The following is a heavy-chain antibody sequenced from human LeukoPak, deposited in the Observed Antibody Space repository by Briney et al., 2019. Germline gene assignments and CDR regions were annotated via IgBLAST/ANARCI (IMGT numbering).Heavy chain of an antibody. CDR1: GFTFSSYW. J-gene: IGHJ3*02. CDR3: ARDVSIWFREHDAFGI. CDR2: IKQDGSEK. V-gene: IGHV3-7*01. Sequence: PGGSLRLSCAASGFTFSSYWMSWVRQAPGKGLEWVANIKQDGSEKYYVDSVKGRFTISRDNAKNSLYLQMNSLRAEDTAVYYCARDVSIWFREHDAFGIWGQGTMVTVSS. D-gene: IGHD3-10*01.